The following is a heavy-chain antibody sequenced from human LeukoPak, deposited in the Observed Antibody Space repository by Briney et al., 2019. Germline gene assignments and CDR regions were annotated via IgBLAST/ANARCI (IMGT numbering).Heavy chain of an antibody. J-gene: IGHJ3*02. Sequence: GGSLRLSCATSGFMFSRYFMSWVRQAPGKGLDWVSGIGATGRDTYYSDPVKGRFTISRDNSRNTVYLQMDRLRGDDTAVYYCAKLPPPRSSYASDYNIWGQGTLVAVSS. CDR1: GFMFSRYF. CDR2: IGATGRDT. CDR3: AKLPPPRSSYASDYNI. V-gene: IGHV3-23*01. D-gene: IGHD1-26*01.